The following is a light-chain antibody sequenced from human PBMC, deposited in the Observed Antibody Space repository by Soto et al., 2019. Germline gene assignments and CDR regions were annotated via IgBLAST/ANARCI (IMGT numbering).Light chain of an antibody. V-gene: IGLV2-14*03. Sequence: QSALTQPASVSGSPGQSITISCSGTSNGVGGYNYVSWYQQHPDKAPKLIIFDVRYRPSGVSSRFSASKSGNTASLTISGLQAEDEADYYCNSFTGSKTFVFGTGTKVTVL. CDR3: NSFTGSKTFV. J-gene: IGLJ1*01. CDR2: DVR. CDR1: SNGVGGYNY.